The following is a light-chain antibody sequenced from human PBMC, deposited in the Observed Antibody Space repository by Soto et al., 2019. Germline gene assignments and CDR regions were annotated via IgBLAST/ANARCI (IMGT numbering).Light chain of an antibody. CDR3: SSYSTTSSPHVL. J-gene: IGLJ2*01. CDR2: EVT. Sequence: QSVLTQPASVSVSPGQSITISCTGTRSDVGRYNYVSWYQQHPGKAPKLLIYEVTYRPSGVSTRFSASKSGSTASLTISGIQAEDEADYYCSSYSTTSSPHVLFGGGTQLTVL. CDR1: RSDVGRYNY. V-gene: IGLV2-14*01.